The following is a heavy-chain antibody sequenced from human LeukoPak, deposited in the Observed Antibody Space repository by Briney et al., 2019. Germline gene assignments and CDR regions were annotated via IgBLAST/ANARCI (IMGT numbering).Heavy chain of an antibody. J-gene: IGHJ6*03. CDR1: VFTFSTSS. D-gene: IGHD3-10*01. CDR3: ARLRGVLLKYYYYYMDV. CDR2: ICPSSYI. V-gene: IGHV3-21*01. Sequence: GGSLRLSCAVSVFTFSTSSMNWVRQAPGKGLEWVSSICPSSYIYYADSVEGRFTISRDNDANSLHLQMNSLRAEDTAVYYCARLRGVLLKYYYYYMDVWGKGTTVTVSS.